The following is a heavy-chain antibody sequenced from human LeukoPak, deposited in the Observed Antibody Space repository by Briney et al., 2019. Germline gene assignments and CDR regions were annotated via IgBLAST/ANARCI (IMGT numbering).Heavy chain of an antibody. CDR3: AKRTITFGGVIGSFDY. CDR2: ISGSGGST. Sequence: PGGSLGLSCAASGFTFSSYAMSWVRQAPGKGLEWVSAISGSGGSTYYADSVKGRFTISRDNSKNTLYLQMNSLRAEDTAVYYCAKRTITFGGVIGSFDYWGQGTLVTVSS. J-gene: IGHJ4*02. CDR1: GFTFSSYA. V-gene: IGHV3-23*01. D-gene: IGHD3-16*02.